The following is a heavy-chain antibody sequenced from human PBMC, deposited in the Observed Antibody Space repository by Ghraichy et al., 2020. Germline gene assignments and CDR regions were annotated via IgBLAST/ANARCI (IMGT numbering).Heavy chain of an antibody. Sequence: SETLSLTCTVSGGSISSNDYYWGWIRQSPGKGLDWIGNIFYSGSSNSGSTYYSPSLKSRVTISVDTSKNQFSLKLSSVTAADTAVYYCAKQVDTLLGRAFDIWGQGTMVTVSS. V-gene: IGHV4-39*01. CDR2: IFYSGSSNSGST. D-gene: IGHD5-18*01. CDR3: AKQVDTLLGRAFDI. CDR1: GGSISSNDYY. J-gene: IGHJ3*02.